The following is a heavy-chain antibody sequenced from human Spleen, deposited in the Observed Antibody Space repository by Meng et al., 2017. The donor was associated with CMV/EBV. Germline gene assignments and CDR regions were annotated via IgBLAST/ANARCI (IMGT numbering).Heavy chain of an antibody. CDR1: GFTFGDYA. J-gene: IGHJ4*02. D-gene: IGHD2-2*01. Sequence: GGSLRLSCTASGFTFGDYAMSWVRQVPGKGLEWVLSISASGAGTYSADSVKGRFTISRDNAKNTLYLQMNSLRAEDTAVYYCAKDSSVVVPSARDYFDYWGQGTLVTVSS. CDR2: ISASGAGT. CDR3: AKDSSVVVPSARDYFDY. V-gene: IGHV3-23*01.